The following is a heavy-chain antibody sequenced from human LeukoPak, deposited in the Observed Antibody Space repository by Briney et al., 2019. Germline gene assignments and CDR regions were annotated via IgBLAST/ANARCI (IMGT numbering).Heavy chain of an antibody. J-gene: IGHJ3*02. CDR2: IYYSGST. CDR1: GGSISSGDYY. D-gene: IGHD3-22*01. Sequence: PSETLSLTCTVSGGSISSGDYYWSWIRQPPGKGLEWSGYIYYSGSTYYNPSLKSRVTISVDTSKNQFSLKLSSVTAADTAVYYCARDAKDYYDSSGLDAFDIWGPGTMVTVSS. V-gene: IGHV4-30-4*01. CDR3: ARDAKDYYDSSGLDAFDI.